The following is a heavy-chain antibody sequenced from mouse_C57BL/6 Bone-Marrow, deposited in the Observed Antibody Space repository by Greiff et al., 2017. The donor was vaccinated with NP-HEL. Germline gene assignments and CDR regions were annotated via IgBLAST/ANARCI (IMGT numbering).Heavy chain of an antibody. CDR3: ASGALYYAMDY. V-gene: IGHV1-64*01. CDR2: IHPNSGST. Sequence: QVQLQQSGAELVKPGASVKLSCKASGYTFTSYWMHWVKQRPGQGLEWIGMIHPNSGSTNYNEKFKSKATLTVDKSSSTAYMQLSSLTSEDSAVYYCASGALYYAMDYWGQGTSVTVSS. CDR1: GYTFTSYW. J-gene: IGHJ4*01.